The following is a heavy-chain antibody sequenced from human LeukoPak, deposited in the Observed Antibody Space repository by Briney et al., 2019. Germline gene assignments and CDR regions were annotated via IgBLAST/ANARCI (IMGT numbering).Heavy chain of an antibody. CDR1: GYTFTSYG. J-gene: IGHJ5*02. V-gene: IGHV1-18*01. Sequence: ASVKVSCKASGYTFTSYGISWVRQAPGQGLEWMGWISAYNGNTNYAQKLQGRVAMTTDTSTSTAYMELRSLRSDDTAVYCCARVLGYCSSTSCYVGNWFDPWGQGTLVTVSS. CDR2: ISAYNGNT. D-gene: IGHD2-2*01. CDR3: ARVLGYCSSTSCYVGNWFDP.